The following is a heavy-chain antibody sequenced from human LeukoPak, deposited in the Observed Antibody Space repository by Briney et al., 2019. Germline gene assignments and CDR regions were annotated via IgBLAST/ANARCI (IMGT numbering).Heavy chain of an antibody. J-gene: IGHJ6*02. Sequence: ASVKVSCKSSGYTFTGYYMHWVRQGPGQGLEWMGGIIPIFGTANYAQKFQGRVTITADESTSTAYMELSSLRSEDTAVYYCARNSVMDYYCYGMDVWGQGTTVTVSS. V-gene: IGHV1-69*01. CDR3: ARNSVMDYYCYGMDV. CDR2: IIPIFGTA. CDR1: GYTFTGYY. D-gene: IGHD5/OR15-5a*01.